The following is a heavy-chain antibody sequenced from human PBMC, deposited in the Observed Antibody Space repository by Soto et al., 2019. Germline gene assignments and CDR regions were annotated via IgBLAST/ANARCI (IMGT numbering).Heavy chain of an antibody. CDR2: IYYSGST. J-gene: IGHJ5*02. Sequence: SETLSLTCTVSVGSVSSYYWSWIRQPPGKGLEWIGYIYYSGSTNYNPSLKSRVTISVDTSKNQFSLKLSSVTAADTAVYYCARDRYYYDSSGYYSNWFDPWGQGTLVTVSS. CDR1: VGSVSSYY. CDR3: ARDRYYYDSSGYYSNWFDP. D-gene: IGHD3-22*01. V-gene: IGHV4-59*02.